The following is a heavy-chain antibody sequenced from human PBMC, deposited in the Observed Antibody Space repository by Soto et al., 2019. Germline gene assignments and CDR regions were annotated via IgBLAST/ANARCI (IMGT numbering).Heavy chain of an antibody. CDR3: ARQVSGSFRAGGFDP. J-gene: IGHJ5*02. CDR1: GGSISSSSYY. Sequence: QLQLQESGPGLVKPSETLSLTCTVSGGSISSSSYYWGWIRQPPGKGLEWIGSIYYSGSTYYNPSLKSRVTISVDTSKNQFSLKLSSVTAADTAVYYCARQVSGSFRAGGFDPWGQGTLVTVSS. V-gene: IGHV4-39*01. CDR2: IYYSGST. D-gene: IGHD3-10*01.